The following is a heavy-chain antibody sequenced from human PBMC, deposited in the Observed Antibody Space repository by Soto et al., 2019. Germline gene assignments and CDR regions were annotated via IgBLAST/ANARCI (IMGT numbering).Heavy chain of an antibody. V-gene: IGHV4-59*01. CDR2: IYYSGST. CDR3: AREYRIYGSGSLNRRWFDP. D-gene: IGHD3-10*01. Sequence: PSETLSLTCTVSGGSISSYYWSWIRQPPGKGLEWIGYIYYSGSTNYNPSLKSRVTISVDTSKNQFSLKLSSVTAADTAVYYCAREYRIYGSGSLNRRWFDPWGQGTLVTVSS. CDR1: GGSISSYY. J-gene: IGHJ5*02.